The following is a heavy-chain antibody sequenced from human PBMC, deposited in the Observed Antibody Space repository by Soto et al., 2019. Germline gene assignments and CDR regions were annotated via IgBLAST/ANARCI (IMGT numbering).Heavy chain of an antibody. CDR2: FDPEDGET. V-gene: IGHV1-24*01. D-gene: IGHD1-7*01. CDR1: GYTLTELS. CDR3: ATDYYSLELRDANWFDP. J-gene: IGHJ5*02. Sequence: ASVKVSCKVSGYTLTELSMHWVRQAPGKGLEWMGGFDPEDGETIYAQKFQGRVTMTEDTSTDTAYMELSSLRSEDTAVYYCATDYYSLELRDANWFDPWGQGTLVTVSP.